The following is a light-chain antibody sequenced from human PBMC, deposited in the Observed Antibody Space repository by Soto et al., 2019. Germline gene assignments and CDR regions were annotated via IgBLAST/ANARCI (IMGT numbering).Light chain of an antibody. CDR1: QGISRY. CDR3: QQLNTYPVR. J-gene: IGKJ4*01. Sequence: IQLTQSPSSLSASVGDSVTITCRASQGISRYLSWYQQKPGRAPKLLISAASTLQSGVPARFSGSGSGTDFTLNIASQQPEDFATYYCQQLNTYPVRVGGGTKVEIK. V-gene: IGKV1-9*01. CDR2: AAS.